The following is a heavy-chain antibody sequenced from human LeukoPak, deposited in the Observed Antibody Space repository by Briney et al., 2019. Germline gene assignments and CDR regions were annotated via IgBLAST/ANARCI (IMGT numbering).Heavy chain of an antibody. CDR1: GFSFSDAW. CDR3: TRGGSGSYNNLMSH. Sequence: GGSLRLSCAASGFSFSDAWMNWVRLAPEKGPEWVGRIKSNADGGTADYAGPVKGRFTISRDDSEYTLYLQMNSLKTEDTAVYYCTRGGSGSYNNLMSHWGPGTPVAVSS. D-gene: IGHD3-10*01. CDR2: IKSNADGGTA. V-gene: IGHV3-15*01. J-gene: IGHJ4*02.